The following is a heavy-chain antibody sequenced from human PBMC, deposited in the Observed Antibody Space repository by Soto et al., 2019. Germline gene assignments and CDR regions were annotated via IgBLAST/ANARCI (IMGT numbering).Heavy chain of an antibody. V-gene: IGHV3-30*18. CDR3: AKDRSITIFGVVTAYYYYGMDV. CDR1: GFTFSSYG. Sequence: QVQLVESGGGVVQPGRSLRLSCAASGFTFSSYGMHWVRQAPGKGLEWVAVISYDGSNKYYADSVKGRFTISRDNSKNTLYLQMNSLRAEDTAVYYCAKDRSITIFGVVTAYYYYGMDVW. D-gene: IGHD3-3*01. J-gene: IGHJ6*01. CDR2: ISYDGSNK.